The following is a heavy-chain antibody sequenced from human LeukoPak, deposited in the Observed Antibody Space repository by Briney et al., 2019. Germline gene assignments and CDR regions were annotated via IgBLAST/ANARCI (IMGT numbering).Heavy chain of an antibody. CDR2: IIPILGIA. V-gene: IGHV1-69*02. Sequence: GSSVKVSCKASGGTFSSCTISWVRQAPGQGLEWMGRIIPILGIANYAQKFQGRVTITADKSTSTAYMELSSLRSEDTAVYYCARYLLRNKVAFDIWGQGTMVTVSS. CDR1: GGTFSSCT. J-gene: IGHJ3*02. CDR3: ARYLLRNKVAFDI. D-gene: IGHD2-21*01.